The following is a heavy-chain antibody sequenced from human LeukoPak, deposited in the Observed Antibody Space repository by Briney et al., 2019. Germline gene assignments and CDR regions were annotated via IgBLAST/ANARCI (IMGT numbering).Heavy chain of an antibody. CDR2: IKEDGTAK. V-gene: IGHV3-7*01. Sequence: GGSLRPSCAASGFTFSAYWMHWVRQAPGKGLEWVANIKEDGTAKYYVGSVKGRFTISRDDAKNTLYLQMSSLSVDDTAIYYCTRGSPGYSSSWLDFWGQGILVTVSS. J-gene: IGHJ4*02. CDR1: GFTFSAYW. D-gene: IGHD6-13*01. CDR3: TRGSPGYSSSWLDF.